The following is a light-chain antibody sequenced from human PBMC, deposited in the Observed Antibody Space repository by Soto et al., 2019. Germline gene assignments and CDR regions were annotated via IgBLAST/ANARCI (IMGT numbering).Light chain of an antibody. CDR2: GAS. CDR3: KQYNNWPQT. V-gene: IGKV3-15*01. CDR1: QSVSSN. Sequence: EKVMTQSPATLSVSPGERATLSCRASQSVSSNLAWYQQKPGQAPRLLIYGASTRATGIQARFSGSGSGTEFTLTIRSPQSEDFAVYYCKQYNNWPQTFGQGTKVDIK. J-gene: IGKJ1*01.